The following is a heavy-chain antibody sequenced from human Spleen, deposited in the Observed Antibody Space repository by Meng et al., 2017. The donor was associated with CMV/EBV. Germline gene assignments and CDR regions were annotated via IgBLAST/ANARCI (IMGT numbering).Heavy chain of an antibody. CDR2: IKQDRSEK. Sequence: LKISCAASGFTFSSYWMSLVRQAPGKGLEWVANIKQDRSEKYYVDSVKGRSTISRDNAKNSLYLLMNSLGAEDTAVYYFAREKNCNYAFDFWGQGTMVTVSS. CDR3: AREKNCNYAFDF. CDR1: GFTFSSYW. V-gene: IGHV3-7*01. J-gene: IGHJ3*01. D-gene: IGHD1-7*01.